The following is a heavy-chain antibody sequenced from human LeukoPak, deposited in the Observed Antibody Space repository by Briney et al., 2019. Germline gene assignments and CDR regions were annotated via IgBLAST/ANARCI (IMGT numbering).Heavy chain of an antibody. J-gene: IGHJ6*02. D-gene: IGHD2-2*01. Sequence: SETLSLTCAVSGGSISSGGYSWSWIRQHPGKGLEWIGYIYYSGSTYYNPSLKSRVTISVDTSKNQFSLKLSSVTAADTAVYYCARDPADRNYYYGMDVWGQGTTVTVSS. CDR3: ARDPADRNYYYGMDV. CDR1: GGSISSGGYS. V-gene: IGHV4-31*11. CDR2: IYYSGST.